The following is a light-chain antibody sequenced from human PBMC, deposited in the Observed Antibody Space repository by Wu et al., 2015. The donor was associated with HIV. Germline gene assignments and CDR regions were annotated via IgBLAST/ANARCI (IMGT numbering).Light chain of an antibody. CDR3: QQRSSWPLT. J-gene: IGKJ5*01. V-gene: IGKV3-11*01. Sequence: EIVLTQSPGTVSLSPGERATLSCRASRIVRLNYLAWYQQKPGQAPRLLIYDASNRATGIPARFSGSGSGTDFTLTISSLEPEDFAVYYCQQRSSWPLTFGQGTRLEIK. CDR1: RIVRLNY. CDR2: DAS.